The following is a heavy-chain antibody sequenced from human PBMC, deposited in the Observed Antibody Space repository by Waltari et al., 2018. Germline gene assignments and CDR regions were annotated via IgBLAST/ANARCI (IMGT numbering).Heavy chain of an antibody. Sequence: EWIVQVHRNGRTNYNPSLASRAIVSLDSSMNQFSLRILSATAADTAVYYCARDLGRGLFLDSWGQGTLVTVSP. CDR3: ARDLGRGLFLDS. D-gene: IGHD2-15*01. CDR2: VHRNGRT. J-gene: IGHJ4*02. V-gene: IGHV4-4*06.